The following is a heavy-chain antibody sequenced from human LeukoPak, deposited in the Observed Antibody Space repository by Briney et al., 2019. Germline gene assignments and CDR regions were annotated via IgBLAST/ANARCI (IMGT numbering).Heavy chain of an antibody. CDR2: INPNSGVT. CDR1: GGTFSSYA. D-gene: IGHD2-2*01. J-gene: IGHJ5*02. CDR3: ARGHCSSTSCYLVVRWFDP. Sequence: ASVKVSCKASGGTFSSYAISWVRQAPGQGLEWMGWINPNSGVTNYAQKFQGRVTMTRDTSITTAYMELSRLTSDDTAVYYCARGHCSSTSCYLVVRWFDPWGQGTLVTVSS. V-gene: IGHV1-2*02.